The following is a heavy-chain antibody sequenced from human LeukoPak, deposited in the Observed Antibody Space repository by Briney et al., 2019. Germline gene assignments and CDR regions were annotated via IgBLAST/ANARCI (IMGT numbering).Heavy chain of an antibody. D-gene: IGHD3-22*01. V-gene: IGHV4-39*01. J-gene: IGHJ3*02. Sequence: TSETLSLTCTVSGGSISSSSYYWGWIRQPQGKGLEWIGSIYYSGSTYYNPSLKSRVTISVDTSKHQFSLKLSSVTAADTAVYYCAITDYDSSGYYYFRAAFDIWGQGTMVTVSS. CDR2: IYYSGST. CDR3: AITDYDSSGYYYFRAAFDI. CDR1: GGSISSSSYY.